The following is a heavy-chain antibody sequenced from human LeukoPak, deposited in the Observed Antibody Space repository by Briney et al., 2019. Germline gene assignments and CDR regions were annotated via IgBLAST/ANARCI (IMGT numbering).Heavy chain of an antibody. V-gene: IGHV3-7*04. CDR1: GFTLSRYR. J-gene: IGHJ4*02. CDR3: ARYRNGGNFDY. D-gene: IGHD1-14*01. Sequence: GGSLRLSCAASGFTLSRYRMSWVRPAPGKGLEWVANINQDGSEKYYVDSMRGRFTISRDNSMTSVYLQMNSLRAEDTAVYYCARYRNGGNFDYWGQGTLVTVSS. CDR2: INQDGSEK.